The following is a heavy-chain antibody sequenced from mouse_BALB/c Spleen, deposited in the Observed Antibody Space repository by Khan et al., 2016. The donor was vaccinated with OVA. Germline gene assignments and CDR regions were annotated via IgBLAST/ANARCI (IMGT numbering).Heavy chain of an antibody. D-gene: IGHD1-1*01. CDR3: TNHGSSSAWFTY. V-gene: IGHV1-7*01. CDR1: GYTFTSYW. CDR2: INPSTDYT. J-gene: IGHJ3*01. Sequence: VQLQQSGAELAKPGASVKMSCKASGYTFTSYWMHWVKQRPGQGLEWIGYINPSTDYTEYNQKFKDKATLTADKSSSTAYMQRTSLTSEDSAVYYCTNHGSSSAWFTYWGQGTLVTVSA.